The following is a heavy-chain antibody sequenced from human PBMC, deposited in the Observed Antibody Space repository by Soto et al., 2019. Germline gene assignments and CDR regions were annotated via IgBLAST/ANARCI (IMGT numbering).Heavy chain of an antibody. CDR1: GFSFITST. V-gene: IGHV3-30-3*01. J-gene: IGHJ4*02. Sequence: SGGSLRLSCAASGFSFITSTMHWVRLTAGKGLEWVALVSDYGSNADYADSVQGRFTISRDNSKNTLFLQMDSLRPEDTAIYYCAGVRPGDNGYPFFDYWGQGTLVTVSS. CDR3: AGVRPGDNGYPFFDY. D-gene: IGHD3-22*01. CDR2: VSDYGSNA.